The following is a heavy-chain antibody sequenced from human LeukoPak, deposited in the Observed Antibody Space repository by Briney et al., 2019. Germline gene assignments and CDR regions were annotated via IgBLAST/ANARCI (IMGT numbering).Heavy chain of an antibody. CDR2: IYNGVNT. CDR3: ARGGVLRFLEWLLPERYYYGMDV. CDR1: GASFSSASY. V-gene: IGHV4-61*01. Sequence: SETLSLTCTVSGASFSSASYWTWIRQPPGKGVEWIAHIYNGVNTNYSPSLKSRVTISVDTSKNQFSLKLSSVTAADTAVYYCARGGVLRFLEWLLPERYYYGMDVWGQGTTVTVSS. D-gene: IGHD3-3*01. J-gene: IGHJ6*02.